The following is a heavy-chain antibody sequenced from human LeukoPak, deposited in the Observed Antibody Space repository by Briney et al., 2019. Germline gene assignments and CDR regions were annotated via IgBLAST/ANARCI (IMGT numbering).Heavy chain of an antibody. Sequence: ASETLSLTCTVSGGSISNYYWSWIRQPPGKGLEWIGYIYSSGSTNYNPSLESRVTISVDTSKNQFSLKLSSVTDADTALYYCARHGSSRSPLNYWGQGTLVTVSS. J-gene: IGHJ4*02. D-gene: IGHD2-15*01. CDR1: GGSISNYY. CDR2: IYSSGST. V-gene: IGHV4-59*08. CDR3: ARHGSSRSPLNY.